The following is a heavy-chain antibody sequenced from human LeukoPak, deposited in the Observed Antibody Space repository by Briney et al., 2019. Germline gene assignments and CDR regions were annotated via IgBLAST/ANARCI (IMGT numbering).Heavy chain of an antibody. Sequence: SVEVSCKASGFTFTSSAMQWVRQARGQRLEWIGWIVVGSGNTNYAQKFQERVTITRDMSTSTAYMELSSLRSEDTAVYYRAAEWRYSYGYSCWGQGTLVTVSS. CDR3: AAEWRYSYGYSC. D-gene: IGHD5-18*01. CDR1: GFTFTSSA. CDR2: IVVGSGNT. V-gene: IGHV1-58*02. J-gene: IGHJ4*02.